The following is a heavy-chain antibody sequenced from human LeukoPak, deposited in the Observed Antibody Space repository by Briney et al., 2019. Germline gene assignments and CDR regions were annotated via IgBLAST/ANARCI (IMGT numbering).Heavy chain of an antibody. Sequence: GGSLRLSCATSQFNFNKFGMTWVLQAPGKGLEWVSSISGNGGSTQYADSVQGRFAISRDNSKNTLYLQMNSLRAEDTAVYYCAGYNCSSTTCYTGGFDYWGQGTLVTVSS. J-gene: IGHJ4*02. D-gene: IGHD2-2*02. CDR2: ISGNGGST. CDR1: QFNFNKFG. V-gene: IGHV3-23*01. CDR3: AGYNCSSTTCYTGGFDY.